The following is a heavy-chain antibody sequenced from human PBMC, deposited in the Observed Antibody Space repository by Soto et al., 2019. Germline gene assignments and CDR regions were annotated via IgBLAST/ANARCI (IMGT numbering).Heavy chain of an antibody. J-gene: IGHJ4*02. CDR3: SRDFKGCISAACYCPSDY. CDR1: GGTFSTYT. V-gene: IGHV1-69*08. D-gene: IGHD2-15*01. CDR2: IIPVYGTT. Sequence: QVQLVQSGAEVKTPGSSVKVSCKASGGTFSTYTITWVRQAPGQGLEWMGRIIPVYGTTNYVQRFKGRVTITADTSTSTAYMELSSLRSEDTAIYYCSRDFKGCISAACYCPSDYWGQGTLVTVSS.